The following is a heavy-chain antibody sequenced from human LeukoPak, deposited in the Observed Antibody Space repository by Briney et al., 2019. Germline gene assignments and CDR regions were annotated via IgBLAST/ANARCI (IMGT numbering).Heavy chain of an antibody. CDR2: IKDDGSQK. CDR3: ARRNSGTWWSFDS. CDR1: RFTFSSYW. D-gene: IGHD2-15*01. Sequence: GGSLRLSCGASRFTFSSYWMSWVRQAPGKGLEWVANIKDDGSQKSYIDSVKGRFTISRDNAKASLFLQMNSLSSEDTAVYYCARRNSGTWWSFDSWGQGTLVTVSS. V-gene: IGHV3-7*01. J-gene: IGHJ4*02.